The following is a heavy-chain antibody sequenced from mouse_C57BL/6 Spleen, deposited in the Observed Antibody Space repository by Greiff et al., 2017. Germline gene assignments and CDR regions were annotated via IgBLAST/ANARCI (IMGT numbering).Heavy chain of an antibody. V-gene: IGHV6-3*01. Sequence: EVKLVESGGGLVQPGGSMKLSCVASGFTFSNYWMNWVRQSPEKGLEWVAQIRLKSDNYATHYAESVKGRFTISRDDSKSSVYLQMNNLRAEDTGIYYCTGIYYLRYYFDYWGQGTTLTVSS. CDR2: IRLKSDNYAT. D-gene: IGHD1-1*01. J-gene: IGHJ2*01. CDR3: TGIYYLRYYFDY. CDR1: GFTFSNYW.